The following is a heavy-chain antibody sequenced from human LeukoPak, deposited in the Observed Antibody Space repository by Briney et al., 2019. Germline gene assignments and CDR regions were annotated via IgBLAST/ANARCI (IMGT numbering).Heavy chain of an antibody. D-gene: IGHD6-13*01. CDR2: ISWNGGSI. V-gene: IGHV3-9*01. CDR3: AKDAATGTGVFDY. CDR1: GFTFDDYA. Sequence: GRSLRLSCAASGFTFDDYAMHWVRQAPGKGLEWVSGISWNGGSIGYADSVKGRFTISRDNAKNSLYLQMNSLRAEDTALYYCAKDAATGTGVFDYWGQGTLVTVSS. J-gene: IGHJ4*02.